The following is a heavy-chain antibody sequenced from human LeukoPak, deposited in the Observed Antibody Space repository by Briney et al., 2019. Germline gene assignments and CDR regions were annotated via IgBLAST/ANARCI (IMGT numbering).Heavy chain of an antibody. D-gene: IGHD6-6*01. CDR1: RFTFSSYA. CDR3: AKDYYSSSSGYFDY. V-gene: IGHV3-23*01. J-gene: IGHJ4*02. Sequence: GGSLRLSCAASRFTFSSYAMSWARQAPGKGLEWVSVFTGSGDNTYYADSVKGRFTISRDNSKNTLYLQMNSLRAEDTALYYCAKDYYSSSSGYFDYWGQGTLVTVSS. CDR2: FTGSGDNT.